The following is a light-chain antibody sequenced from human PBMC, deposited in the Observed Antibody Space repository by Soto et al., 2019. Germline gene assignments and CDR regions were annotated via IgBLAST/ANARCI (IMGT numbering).Light chain of an antibody. V-gene: IGKV1-39*01. Sequence: DIKMTQSPSSLSASVGDRVTITCRASQNIDIFLNWYHQKPGRAPNLLIYGASTLQNGVTSRFSGSGSGTDFSLTISSLHPEDFGTYYCQQSYSAPPLTFGAGTKVDIK. CDR3: QQSYSAPPLT. J-gene: IGKJ4*01. CDR1: QNIDIF. CDR2: GAS.